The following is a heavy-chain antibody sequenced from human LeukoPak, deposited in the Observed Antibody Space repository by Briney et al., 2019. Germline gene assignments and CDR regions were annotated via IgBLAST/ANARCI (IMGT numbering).Heavy chain of an antibody. CDR2: INHSGST. Sequence: PSETLSLTCAVYGGSFSGYYWSWIRQPPGKGLEWIGEINHSGSTNYNPSLKSRVTISVDTSKNPFSLKLSSVTAADTAVYYCARGSLWFGELLPAPLDYWGQGTLVTVSS. V-gene: IGHV4-34*01. D-gene: IGHD3-10*01. CDR1: GGSFSGYY. CDR3: ARGSLWFGELLPAPLDY. J-gene: IGHJ4*02.